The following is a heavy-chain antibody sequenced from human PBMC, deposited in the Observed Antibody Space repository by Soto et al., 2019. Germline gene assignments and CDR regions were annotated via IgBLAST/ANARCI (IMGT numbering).Heavy chain of an antibody. CDR3: ASHTAMDYYYGMVV. V-gene: IGHV1-69*13. CDR1: GGTFSSYA. Sequence: GASVKVSCKASGGTFSSYAISWVRQAPGQGLEWMGGIIPIFGTANYAQKFQGRVTITADESTSTAYMELSSLRSEDTAVYYCASHTAMDYYYGMVVWGQGTTVTVSS. D-gene: IGHD5-18*01. J-gene: IGHJ6*02. CDR2: IIPIFGTA.